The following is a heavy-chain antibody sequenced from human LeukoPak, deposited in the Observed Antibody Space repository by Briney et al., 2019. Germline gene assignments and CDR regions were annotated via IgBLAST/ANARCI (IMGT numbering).Heavy chain of an antibody. D-gene: IGHD3-10*01. CDR3: ARGDPLLLWFGELLNY. CDR1: GGTFSSYA. CDR2: ISAYNGNT. V-gene: IGHV1-18*01. J-gene: IGHJ4*02. Sequence: ASVKVSCKASGGTFSSYAISWVRQAPGQGLEWMGWISAYNGNTNYAQKLQGRVTMTTDTSTSTAYMELRSLRSDDTAVYYCARGDPLLLWFGELLNYWGQGTLVTVSS.